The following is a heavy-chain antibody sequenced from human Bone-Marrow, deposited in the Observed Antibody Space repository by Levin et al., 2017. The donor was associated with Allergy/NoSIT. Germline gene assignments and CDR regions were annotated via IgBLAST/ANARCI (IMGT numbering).Heavy chain of an antibody. CDR1: GFTFNIFW. V-gene: IGHV3-7*01. D-gene: IGHD3-10*01. J-gene: IGHJ4*02. CDR3: VRTSGGYFDL. CDR2: IKQDGSAK. Sequence: PGGSLRLSCEASGFTFNIFWMTWVRQAPGKGLEWVANIKQDGSAKYYVNSVNGRFTFSRDNAKKSVSLQMDDLRVEDTAVYYCVRTSGGYFDLWGQGTLVSVSS.